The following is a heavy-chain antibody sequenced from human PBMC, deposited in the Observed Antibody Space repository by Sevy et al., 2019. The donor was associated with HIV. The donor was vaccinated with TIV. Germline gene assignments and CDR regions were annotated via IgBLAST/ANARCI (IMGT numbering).Heavy chain of an antibody. V-gene: IGHV3-23*01. CDR1: GFTFNTHA. Sequence: GGSLRLSCAASGFTFNTHAMTWVRQAPGKGLEWVSSITGPAYGTHYADSVKGRFTISRDNSKNTLYLQMNSLRAEDTAVYYCAKDLTGRYSSSSGDFDYWGQGTMVTVSS. J-gene: IGHJ4*02. D-gene: IGHD6-6*01. CDR2: ITGPAYGT. CDR3: AKDLTGRYSSSSGDFDY.